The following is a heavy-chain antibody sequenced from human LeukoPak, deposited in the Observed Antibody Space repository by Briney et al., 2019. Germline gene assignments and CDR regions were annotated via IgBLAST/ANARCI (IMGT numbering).Heavy chain of an antibody. CDR1: GGSFSGYY. J-gene: IGHJ5*02. CDR2: INHSGST. D-gene: IGHD2-15*01. Sequence: SETLSLTCAVYGGSFSGYYWSWIRQPPEKGLEWIGEINHSGSTNYNPSLKSRVTISVDTSKNQFSLKLSSVTAADTAVYYCARGRFAYCSGGSCYRLVWFDPWGQGTLVTVSS. CDR3: ARGRFAYCSGGSCYRLVWFDP. V-gene: IGHV4-34*01.